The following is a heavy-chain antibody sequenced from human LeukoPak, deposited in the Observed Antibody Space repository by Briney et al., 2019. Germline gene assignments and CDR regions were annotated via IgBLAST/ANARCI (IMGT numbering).Heavy chain of an antibody. Sequence: PSQTLSLTCAVSGGSISSGGYSWSWIRQPPGKGLEWIGYIYHSGSTNYNPSLKSRVTISVDTSKNQFSLKLSSVTAADTAVYYCARTGTTGDLSDYWGQGTLVTVSS. CDR1: GGSISSGGYS. CDR2: IYHSGST. J-gene: IGHJ4*02. V-gene: IGHV4-30-2*01. CDR3: ARTGTTGDLSDY. D-gene: IGHD1-7*01.